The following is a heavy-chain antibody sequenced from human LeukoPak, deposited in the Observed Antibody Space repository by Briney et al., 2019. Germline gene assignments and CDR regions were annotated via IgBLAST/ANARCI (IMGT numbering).Heavy chain of an antibody. CDR2: IYYSGST. Sequence: PSETLSLTCTVSGGSVSSSSYYWGWIRQPPGKGLEWIGSIYYSGSTYYNPSLKSRVTISVDTSKNQFSLKLSSVTAADTAVYYCARDNNDFWSGYYVYYYYYYMDVWGKGTTVTVSS. CDR1: GGSVSSSSYY. D-gene: IGHD3-3*01. J-gene: IGHJ6*03. CDR3: ARDNNDFWSGYYVYYYYYYMDV. V-gene: IGHV4-39*07.